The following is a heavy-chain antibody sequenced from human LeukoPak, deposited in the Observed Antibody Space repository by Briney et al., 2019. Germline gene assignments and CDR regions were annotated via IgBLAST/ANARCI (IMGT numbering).Heavy chain of an antibody. CDR3: ARVSVVDAAWFDP. D-gene: IGHD2-8*02. CDR2: IYHSGST. CDR1: GYSISSGYY. J-gene: IGHJ5*02. V-gene: IGHV4-38-2*02. Sequence: SETLSLTCTVSGYSISSGYYWGWLRQPPGKGLEWIGSIYHSGSTYYNPSLKSRVSISVDTAKNHFSLKLSFVSAADTAVYYCARVSVVDAAWFDPWGQGTLVTVSS.